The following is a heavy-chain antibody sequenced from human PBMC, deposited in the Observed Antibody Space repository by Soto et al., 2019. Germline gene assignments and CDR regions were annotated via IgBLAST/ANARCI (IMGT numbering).Heavy chain of an antibody. Sequence: GASVKVSCKASGGTFSSYAISWVRQAPGQGLEWMGGIIPIFGTANYAQKFQGRVTITADESTSTAYMELSSLRSEDTAVYYCARGTELLGGADDRYFDYWGQGTLVTVS. CDR2: IIPIFGTA. CDR3: ARGTELLGGADDRYFDY. V-gene: IGHV1-69*13. J-gene: IGHJ4*02. CDR1: GGTFSSYA. D-gene: IGHD3-16*01.